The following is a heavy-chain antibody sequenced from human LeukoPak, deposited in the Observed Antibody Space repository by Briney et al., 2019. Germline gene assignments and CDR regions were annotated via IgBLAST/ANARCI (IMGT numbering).Heavy chain of an antibody. J-gene: IGHJ3*02. V-gene: IGHV4-31*03. CDR1: GGSISSDGYY. Sequence: PSQTLSLTCTVSGGSISSDGYYWSWIRQHPGKGLEWIGYIFTTGSTYYTPSLRGRLTISLDTSKNKFSLKLNSVTAADTAVYYCARSWATMVRGGAFDIWGQGTMVTVSS. D-gene: IGHD3-10*01. CDR3: ARSWATMVRGGAFDI. CDR2: IFTTGST.